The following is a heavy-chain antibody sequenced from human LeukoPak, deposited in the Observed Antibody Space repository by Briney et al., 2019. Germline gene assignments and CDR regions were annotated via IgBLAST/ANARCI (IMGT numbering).Heavy chain of an antibody. CDR3: TRSAGGSDLSRTFDH. J-gene: IGHJ4*02. CDR1: GGSISRSTYF. Sequence: PSETLSLTCNVSGGSISRSTYFWGWVRQPPGKGLEWIGSVYYSGSTYYNPSLNSRVTICVDTCKNQFSLKLPSATAAATAVYSCTRSAGGSDLSRTFDHWGQGTLVTVSS. CDR2: VYYSGST. V-gene: IGHV4-39*01. D-gene: IGHD3-16*01.